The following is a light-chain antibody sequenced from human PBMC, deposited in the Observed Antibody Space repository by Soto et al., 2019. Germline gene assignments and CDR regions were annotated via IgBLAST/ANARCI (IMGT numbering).Light chain of an antibody. CDR3: QQRSNWPPIT. Sequence: EIVLTQSPATLSLTPGERATLSCRASQRISSYLAWYQQKPGQAPRLFIYDASNRATGIPARFSGSGSGTDFTLTIGSLEPEDFAVYYCQQRSNWPPITFGQGTRLEI. V-gene: IGKV3-11*01. J-gene: IGKJ5*01. CDR1: QRISSY. CDR2: DAS.